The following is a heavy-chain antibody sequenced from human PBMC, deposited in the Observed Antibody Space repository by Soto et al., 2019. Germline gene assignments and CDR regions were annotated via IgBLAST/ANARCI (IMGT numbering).Heavy chain of an antibody. CDR2: ISGGGGST. CDR3: ARNEYYGSGSYYFHY. J-gene: IGHJ4*02. D-gene: IGHD3-10*01. Sequence: EVQLLESGGGLVQPGGSLRLSCAASGFTFSSYAMSWVRQAPGKGLEWVSAISGGGGSTYHTDSVKGRFTISRDNSKNTVYLQMNSVRAEDRAIYYCARNEYYGSGSYYFHYWGQGTLVTVSS. V-gene: IGHV3-23*01. CDR1: GFTFSSYA.